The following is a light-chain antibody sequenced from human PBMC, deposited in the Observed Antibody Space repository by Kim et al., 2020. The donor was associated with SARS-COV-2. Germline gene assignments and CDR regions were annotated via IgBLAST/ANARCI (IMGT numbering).Light chain of an antibody. CDR3: SAWDSSLSAWL. CDR1: SNNVGNEG. Sequence: QTATLTCTGNSNNVGNEGAAWLQQHQGHPPKLLSYRNNNRPSGISERFSASRSGNTASLTITGLQPEDEADYYCSAWDSSLSAWLFGGGTKLTVL. J-gene: IGLJ3*02. CDR2: RNN. V-gene: IGLV10-54*01.